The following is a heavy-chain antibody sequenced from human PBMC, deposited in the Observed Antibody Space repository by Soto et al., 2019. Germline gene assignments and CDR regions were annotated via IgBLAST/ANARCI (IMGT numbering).Heavy chain of an antibody. CDR2: ISDDGSIK. CDR1: GFSFTTYA. D-gene: IGHD5-18*01. CDR3: ARAIETAMDPCDY. V-gene: IGHV3-30-3*01. Sequence: GVSLRLSCVASGFSFTTYAMHWVRQAPGKGLEWVAVISDDGSIKYYADSVKGRFTISRDNSKNTFYLQMNSLRGDDTALYYCARAIETAMDPCDYWGQGALVTVSS. J-gene: IGHJ4*02.